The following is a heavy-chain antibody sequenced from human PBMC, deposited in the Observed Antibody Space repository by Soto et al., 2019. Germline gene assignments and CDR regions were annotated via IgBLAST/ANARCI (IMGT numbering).Heavy chain of an antibody. Sequence: SVKVSCKASGGTFSSYAISWVRQAPGQGLEWMGGIIPIFGTANYAQKFQGRVTITADESTSTAYMELSSLRSEDTAVYYCARVGYYYDSSGYYLDYWGQGTLVTVSS. V-gene: IGHV1-69*13. CDR3: ARVGYYYDSSGYYLDY. CDR1: GGTFSSYA. CDR2: IIPIFGTA. D-gene: IGHD3-22*01. J-gene: IGHJ4*02.